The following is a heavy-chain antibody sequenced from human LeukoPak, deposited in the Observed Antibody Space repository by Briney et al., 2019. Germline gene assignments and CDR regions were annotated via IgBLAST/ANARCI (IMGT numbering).Heavy chain of an antibody. J-gene: IGHJ4*02. Sequence: GGSLRLSCTASGFTFGDYAMSWVRQAPGKGLEWVGFIRSKAYGGTTEYAASVKGRFTISRDDSKSIAYLQMNSLKTEDTAVYYCARVGGGGGSDYWGQGTLVTVSS. CDR3: ARVGGGGGSDY. CDR2: IRSKAYGGTT. CDR1: GFTFGDYA. D-gene: IGHD3-16*01. V-gene: IGHV3-49*04.